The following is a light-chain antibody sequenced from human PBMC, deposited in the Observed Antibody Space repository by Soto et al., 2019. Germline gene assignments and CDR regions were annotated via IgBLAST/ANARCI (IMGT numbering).Light chain of an antibody. CDR3: QQYDGYPWT. V-gene: IGKV1-5*03. Sequence: DIQMTQSPSTLSASVGDRVTISCRASQSISTWLAWYQQEPGKAPKLLIYEASSLESGVPSRFSGSASGTEFTLTINGLQPDDFATYYCQQYDGYPWTFGQGTKVEIK. CDR2: EAS. CDR1: QSISTW. J-gene: IGKJ1*01.